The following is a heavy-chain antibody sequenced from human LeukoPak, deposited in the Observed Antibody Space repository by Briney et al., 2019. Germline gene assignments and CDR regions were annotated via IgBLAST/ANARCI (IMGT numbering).Heavy chain of an antibody. CDR1: GFTFSSYG. CDR3: TRDFDFSSAI. CDR2: ISPDGSTT. D-gene: IGHD3-3*01. V-gene: IGHV3-74*01. Sequence: QSGGSLRLSCAASGFTFSSYGMHWVRQAPGKGLVWVSRISPDGSTTGHADSVKGRFTTSRDNAKNTLFLQMNSLRAEDTAVYYCTRDFDFSSAIWGQGTLVTVSS. J-gene: IGHJ4*02.